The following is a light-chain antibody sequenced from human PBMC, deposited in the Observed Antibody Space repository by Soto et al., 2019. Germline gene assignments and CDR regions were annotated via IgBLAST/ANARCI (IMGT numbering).Light chain of an antibody. J-gene: IGLJ1*01. Sequence: QSVLTQPASVCGSPGQSITISCTGTSSDVGGYNYVSWYQQHPGKAPKLMIYEVSNRPSGVSNCFSGSKSGNTASLTISGLQAEDEADYYCSSYTSSSTLVFGTGTKVTVL. V-gene: IGLV2-14*01. CDR3: SSYTSSSTLV. CDR2: EVS. CDR1: SSDVGGYNY.